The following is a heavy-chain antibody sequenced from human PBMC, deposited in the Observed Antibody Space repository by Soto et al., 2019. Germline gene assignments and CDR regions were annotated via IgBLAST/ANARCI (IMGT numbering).Heavy chain of an antibody. J-gene: IGHJ5*02. CDR2: INHSRST. V-gene: IGHV4-34*01. Sequence: PSETLSLTCAVYGGSFSGYYWSWIRQPPGKGLEWIGEINHSRSTNYNPSLKSRVTISVDTSKNQFSLKLSSVTAADTAVYYCARGYYDFWSGYYGNNWFDPWGQGTLVTVSS. CDR3: ARGYYDFWSGYYGNNWFDP. CDR1: GGSFSGYY. D-gene: IGHD3-3*01.